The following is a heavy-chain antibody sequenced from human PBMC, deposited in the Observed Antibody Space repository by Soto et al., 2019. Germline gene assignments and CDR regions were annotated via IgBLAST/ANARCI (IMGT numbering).Heavy chain of an antibody. V-gene: IGHV3-30-3*01. CDR2: ISYDGSNK. J-gene: IGHJ6*02. CDR3: ARDLVVVPAAMDPGYYYGMDV. Sequence: GGSLRLSCAASGFTFSSYAMHWVRQAPGKGLEWVAVISYDGSNKYYADSVKGRFTISRDNSKNTLYLQMNSLRAEDTAVYYCARDLVVVPAAMDPGYYYGMDVWGQGTTVTVS. CDR1: GFTFSSYA. D-gene: IGHD2-2*01.